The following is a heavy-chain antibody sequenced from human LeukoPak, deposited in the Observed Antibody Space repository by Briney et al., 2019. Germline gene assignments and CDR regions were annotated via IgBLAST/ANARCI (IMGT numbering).Heavy chain of an antibody. CDR2: IYYSGST. CDR3: ARGGRTTVTTWGYAFDI. D-gene: IGHD4-17*01. CDR1: GGSISNYY. V-gene: IGHV4-59*01. Sequence: SETLSLTCTVSGGSISNYYWSWIRQSPVKGLEWIGFIYYSGSTNYNPSLKSRVTISVDTSKNQFSLKLSSVTAADTAVYYCARGGRTTVTTWGYAFDIWGQGTMVTVSS. J-gene: IGHJ3*02.